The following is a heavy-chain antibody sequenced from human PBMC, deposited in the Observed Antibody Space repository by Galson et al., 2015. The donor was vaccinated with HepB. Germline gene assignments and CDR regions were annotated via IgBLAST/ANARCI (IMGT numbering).Heavy chain of an antibody. D-gene: IGHD3-22*01. CDR2: IYPGDSDT. J-gene: IGHJ4*02. V-gene: IGHV5-51*01. CDR3: ARLEVNVRPSYYDNSGYYSRY. Sequence: QSGAEVKKPGESLNISCKAFGYNFTNYYIGWVRQMPGKGLEWMGIIYPGDSDTGYSPSFEGQVTISADKSINTAYLQWGTLKASDTAMYFCARLEVNVRPSYYDNSGYYSRYWGQGTLVTVSS. CDR1: GYNFTNYY.